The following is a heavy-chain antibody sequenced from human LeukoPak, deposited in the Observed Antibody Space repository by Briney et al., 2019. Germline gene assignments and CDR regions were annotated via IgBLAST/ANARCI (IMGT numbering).Heavy chain of an antibody. V-gene: IGHV1-3*01. CDR3: AFQSEYQLPYYYYGMDV. CDR2: INAGNGNT. D-gene: IGHD2-2*01. Sequence: ASVKVSCKASGYTFTSYAMHWVRQAPGQRLEWMGWINAGNGNTKYSQKFQGRVTITRDTSASTAYMELSSLRSEDTAVYYCAFQSEYQLPYYYYGMDVWGQGTTVTVSS. CDR1: GYTFTSYA. J-gene: IGHJ6*02.